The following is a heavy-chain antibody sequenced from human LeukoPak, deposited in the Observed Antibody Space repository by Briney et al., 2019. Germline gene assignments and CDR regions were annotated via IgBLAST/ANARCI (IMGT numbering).Heavy chain of an antibody. J-gene: IGHJ5*02. Sequence: PGGSLRLSCAASGFTFSSYGMHWVRQAPGKGVEWVAFIRYDGSNKYYADSVKGRFTISRDNSKNTLYLQMNSLRAEDTAVYYCAKNQEVNIVVVPDLNWFDRWGQGTLVTVSS. V-gene: IGHV3-30*02. CDR1: GFTFSSYG. D-gene: IGHD2-2*01. CDR3: AKNQEVNIVVVPDLNWFDR. CDR2: IRYDGSNK.